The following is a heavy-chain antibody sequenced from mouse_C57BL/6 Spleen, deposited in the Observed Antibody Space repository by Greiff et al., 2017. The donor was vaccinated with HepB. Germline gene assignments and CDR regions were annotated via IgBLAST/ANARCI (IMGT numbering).Heavy chain of an antibody. CDR1: GYSITSGYY. J-gene: IGHJ4*01. CDR3: ARGTVGYAMNY. D-gene: IGHD1-1*01. Sequence: VQLQESGPGLVKPSQSLSLTCSVTGYSITSGYYWNWIRQFPGNKLEWMGYISYDGSNNYNPSLKNRISITRDTSKNQFFLKLNSVTTEDTATYYCARGTVGYAMNYWGQGTSVTVSS. V-gene: IGHV3-6*01. CDR2: ISYDGSN.